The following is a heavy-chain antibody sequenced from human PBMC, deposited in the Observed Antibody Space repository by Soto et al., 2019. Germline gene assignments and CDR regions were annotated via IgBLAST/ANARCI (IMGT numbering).Heavy chain of an antibody. J-gene: IGHJ4*02. CDR2: IRSKANNYAT. V-gene: IGHV3-73*01. D-gene: IGHD3-22*01. Sequence: GGSLRLSCAASGFSFSDSGMHWVRQASGKGLEWVGRIRSKANNYATPYAASVKGRFTISRDDSKNTAYLQMNSLKAEDTAVYYCTVDYDTTSSHWGQGTLVTVSS. CDR3: TVDYDTTSSH. CDR1: GFSFSDSG.